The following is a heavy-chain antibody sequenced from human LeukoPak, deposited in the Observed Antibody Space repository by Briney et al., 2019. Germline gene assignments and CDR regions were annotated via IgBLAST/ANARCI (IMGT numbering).Heavy chain of an antibody. J-gene: IGHJ4*02. CDR3: ARVDTAVDY. V-gene: IGHV4-61*02. CDR1: GGSISSGSYY. CDR2: IYTSAST. Sequence: SETLSLTCTVSGGSISSGSYYWSWLRQPAGKGLEWIVRIYTSASTNYNPSLKSRITISVDTTKNPFSLKLSSVTAADTAVYYCARVDTAVDYWGQGTLVTVSS. D-gene: IGHD5-18*01.